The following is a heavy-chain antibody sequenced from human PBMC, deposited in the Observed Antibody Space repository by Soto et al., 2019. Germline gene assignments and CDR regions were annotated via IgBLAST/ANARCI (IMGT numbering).Heavy chain of an antibody. CDR1: GVTFSGFA. J-gene: IGHJ6*02. V-gene: IGHV3-30-3*01. Sequence: GRSLRLSCAASGVTFSGFAMHCVRQAPGKGLEWVAVISYDGSNKAYAASVKGRFTISRDNSKNTLFLQMNSLRAEDTAVYYCARDLGVLEYGMDVWGQGTTVTVSS. CDR2: ISYDGSNK. CDR3: ARDLGVLEYGMDV. D-gene: IGHD3-16*01.